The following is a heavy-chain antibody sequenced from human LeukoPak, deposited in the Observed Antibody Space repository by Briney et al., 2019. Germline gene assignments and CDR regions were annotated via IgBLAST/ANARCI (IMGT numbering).Heavy chain of an antibody. Sequence: SETLSLTCTVSGGSISSGGYYWSWIRQHPGKGLEWIGYIYYSGSTYYNPSLKSRVNISVDTSKNQFSLKLSSVTAADTAVYYCASGISSGYAGNDAFDIWGQGTMVTVSS. CDR1: GGSISSGGYY. CDR3: ASGISSGYAGNDAFDI. D-gene: IGHD3-22*01. CDR2: IYYSGST. V-gene: IGHV4-31*03. J-gene: IGHJ3*02.